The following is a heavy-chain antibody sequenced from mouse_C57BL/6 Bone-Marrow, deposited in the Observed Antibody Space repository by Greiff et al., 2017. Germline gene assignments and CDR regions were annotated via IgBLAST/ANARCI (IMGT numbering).Heavy chain of an antibody. V-gene: IGHV1-69*01. J-gene: IGHJ1*03. CDR2: IDPSDSYT. D-gene: IGHD1-1*01. CDR3: ARRGDYYGSSYWYFDV. Sequence: QVQLQQPGAELVMPGASVKLSCTASGYTFTSYWMHWVKQRPGQGLEWIGEIDPSDSYTNYNQKFKGKSTLTVDKSSSTAYMPLSSLTSEDSAVYYCARRGDYYGSSYWYFDVWGTGTTVTVSS. CDR1: GYTFTSYW.